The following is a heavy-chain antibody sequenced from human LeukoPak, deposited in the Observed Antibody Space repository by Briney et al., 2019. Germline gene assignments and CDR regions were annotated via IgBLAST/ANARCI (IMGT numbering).Heavy chain of an antibody. D-gene: IGHD3-3*01. V-gene: IGHV1-69*06. CDR2: IIPVFGTP. J-gene: IGHJ4*02. CDR3: ARERLARFPYFDY. Sequence: SVTVSFKTSGGTFSNSGISWVRQAPGQGPEWMGGIIPVFGTPNYAQKFQGRLTITADRSTTTAYMELSSLTSDDTAVYYCARERLARFPYFDYWGQGTLVAVSS. CDR1: GGTFSNSG.